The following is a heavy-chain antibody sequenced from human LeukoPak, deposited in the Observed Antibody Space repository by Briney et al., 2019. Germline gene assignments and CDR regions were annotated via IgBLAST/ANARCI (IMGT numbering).Heavy chain of an antibody. CDR3: ARASGYSSSWYAFDI. Sequence: GGSLTLSCAASGFTFSSYSMNWVRQAPGKGLEWVSSISSSSSYIYYADSVKGRFTISRDNDKNSLYLQMNSLRAEDTAVYYCARASGYSSSWYAFDIWGQGTMVTVSS. V-gene: IGHV3-21*01. J-gene: IGHJ3*02. D-gene: IGHD6-13*01. CDR1: GFTFSSYS. CDR2: ISSSSSYI.